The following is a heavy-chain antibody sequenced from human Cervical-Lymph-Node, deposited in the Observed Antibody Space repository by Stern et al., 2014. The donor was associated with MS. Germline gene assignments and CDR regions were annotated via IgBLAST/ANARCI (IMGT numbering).Heavy chain of an antibody. V-gene: IGHV4-59*01. CDR2: IYYSGGT. J-gene: IGHJ4*02. Sequence: QVHLVESGPGLVKPSETLSLTCTVSGDSISSYFWSWIRQPPGKGLEWIGYIYYSGGTNYNPSLRSRVTISVDTAKNQFSLKLTSVTAADTAVYYCARASGLGSYYYFDYWGQGTLVTVSS. CDR3: ARASGLGSYYYFDY. D-gene: IGHD3-10*01. CDR1: GDSISSYF.